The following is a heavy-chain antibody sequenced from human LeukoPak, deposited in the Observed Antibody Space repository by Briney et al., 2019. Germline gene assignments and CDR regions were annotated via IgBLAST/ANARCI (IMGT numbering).Heavy chain of an antibody. J-gene: IGHJ1*01. CDR3: ARDSPASIAAADL. CDR1: GYTFTKYD. CDR2: ISTHNGHT. V-gene: IGHV1-18*01. D-gene: IGHD6-13*01. Sequence: ASMNVSCKASGYTFTKYDISWVRQAPGQGLEWMGWISTHNGHTSYAQKFQDRVTMTIDTSTTTAYMELRSLGSDDTAVYYCARDSPASIAAADLWGQGTLVTVSS.